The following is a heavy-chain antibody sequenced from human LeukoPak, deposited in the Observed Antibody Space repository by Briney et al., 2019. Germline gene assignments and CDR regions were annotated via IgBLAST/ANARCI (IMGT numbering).Heavy chain of an antibody. CDR1: GGSISSSNW. CDR2: IYHSGST. J-gene: IGHJ3*02. CDR3: ARSDGYGLVGI. Sequence: SETLSLTCAVSGGSISSSNWWTWVRQSPGKGLEWIGEIYHSGSTYYNPSLKSRVIIIIDTPKNHFSLTLSSVTAADTAVYYCARSDGYGLVGIWGQGTMVTVSS. D-gene: IGHD3-10*01. V-gene: IGHV4-4*02.